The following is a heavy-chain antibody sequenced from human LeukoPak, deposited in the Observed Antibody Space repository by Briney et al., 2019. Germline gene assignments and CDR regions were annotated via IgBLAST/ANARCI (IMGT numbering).Heavy chain of an antibody. Sequence: GRSLRLSCAASGFTFSSYGMHWVRQAPGKGLEWVAVISYDGSNKYYADSVKGRFTISRDNAKNSLYLQMNSLRAEDTALYYCAKDTYPGIAVAGSFADYWGQGTLVTVSS. D-gene: IGHD6-19*01. CDR2: ISYDGSNK. CDR1: GFTFSSYG. J-gene: IGHJ4*02. CDR3: AKDTYPGIAVAGSFADY. V-gene: IGHV3-30*18.